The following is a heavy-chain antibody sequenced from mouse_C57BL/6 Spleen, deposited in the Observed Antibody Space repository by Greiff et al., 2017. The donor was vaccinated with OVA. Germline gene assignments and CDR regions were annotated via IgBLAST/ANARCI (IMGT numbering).Heavy chain of an antibody. Sequence: QVQLQQSGAELARPGASVKLSCKASGYTFTSYGISWVKQRTGQGLEWIGEIYPRSGNTYYNEKFKGKATLTADKSSSTAYMELRSLTSEDSAVYVCARGGDITTVVATTPYAMDDWGQGTSVTVSS. CDR3: ARGGDITTVVATTPYAMDD. CDR1: GYTFTSYG. CDR2: IYPRSGNT. D-gene: IGHD1-1*01. J-gene: IGHJ4*01. V-gene: IGHV1-81*01.